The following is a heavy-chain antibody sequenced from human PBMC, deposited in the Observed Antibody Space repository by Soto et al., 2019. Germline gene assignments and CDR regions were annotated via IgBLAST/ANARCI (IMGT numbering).Heavy chain of an antibody. Sequence: RGALRLSCGASGFTFSSYWMHWVRQAPGKGLVWVSRINSDGSSTSYADSVKGRFTISRDNAKNTLYLQMNSLRAEDTAVYYCANLNAYDSSGPTLDYWGQGTLVTVSS. V-gene: IGHV3-74*01. CDR3: ANLNAYDSSGPTLDY. D-gene: IGHD3-22*01. CDR2: INSDGSST. CDR1: GFTFSSYW. J-gene: IGHJ4*02.